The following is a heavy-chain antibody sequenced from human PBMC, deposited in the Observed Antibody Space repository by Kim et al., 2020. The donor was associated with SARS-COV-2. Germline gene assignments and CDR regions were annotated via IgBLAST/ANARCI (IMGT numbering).Heavy chain of an antibody. J-gene: IGHJ6*02. D-gene: IGHD1-26*01. V-gene: IGHV3-20*01. Sequence: GGSLRLSCAASGFTFDDYGMSWVRQAPGKGLEWVSGINWNGGSTGYADSVKGRFTISRDNAKNSLYLQMNSLRAEDTALYHCARDSPQWELPNAQNYYYGMDVWGQGTTVTVSS. CDR3: ARDSPQWELPNAQNYYYGMDV. CDR1: GFTFDDYG. CDR2: INWNGGST.